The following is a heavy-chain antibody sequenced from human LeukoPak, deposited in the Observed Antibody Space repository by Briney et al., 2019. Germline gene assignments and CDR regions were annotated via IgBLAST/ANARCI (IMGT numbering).Heavy chain of an antibody. CDR1: GFTFSDYW. V-gene: IGHV3-74*01. Sequence: GGSLRLSCAASGFTFSDYWMHWVRQAPGKGLVWVSRISSDGSRVTYADSVKGRFTISRDNARNSLYLRMNGLRVEDTAVYFCAIWETDQGGEFDSWGQGTVVTVSS. D-gene: IGHD3-16*01. CDR2: ISSDGSRV. CDR3: AIWETDQGGEFDS. J-gene: IGHJ4*02.